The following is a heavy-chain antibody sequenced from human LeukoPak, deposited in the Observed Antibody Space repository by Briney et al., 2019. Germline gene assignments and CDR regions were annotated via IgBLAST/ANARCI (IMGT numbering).Heavy chain of an antibody. D-gene: IGHD3-22*01. V-gene: IGHV3-66*02. CDR1: GFTVSSNY. J-gene: IGHJ3*01. CDR3: ASESSMYYYDSSGPNPDL. CDR2: IYSGGST. Sequence: GGSLRLSCAASGFTVSSNYMSWVRQAPGKGLEWVSVIYSGGSTYYADSVKGRFTISRDNSKNTLYLQMNSLRAEDTAVYYCASESSMYYYDSSGPNPDLWAQGTMVPVSS.